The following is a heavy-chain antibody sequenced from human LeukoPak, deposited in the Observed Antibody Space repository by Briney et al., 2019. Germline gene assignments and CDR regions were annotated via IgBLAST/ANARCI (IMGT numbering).Heavy chain of an antibody. J-gene: IGHJ4*02. CDR3: ARLYSQQLVMFDY. CDR2: IYYSGST. CDR1: GDSISIGNYY. Sequence: PSETLSLTCTVSGDSISIGNYYWVWIRQPPGKELEWIASIYYSGSTYYNPSLKSRVTISIDMSKNQFSLRLSSVTAGDTSVDYGARLYSQQLVMFDYWGQGTLVTVSS. V-gene: IGHV4-39*01. D-gene: IGHD6-13*01.